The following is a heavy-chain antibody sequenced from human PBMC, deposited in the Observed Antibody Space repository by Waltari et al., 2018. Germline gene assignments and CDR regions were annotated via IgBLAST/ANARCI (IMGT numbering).Heavy chain of an antibody. D-gene: IGHD2-21*01. CDR2: IDWDDDK. Sequence: QVTLKESGPALVKPTQTLTLTCTFSGFSLSTSGMRVSWIRQPPGKALEWLARIDWDDDKFYSTSLKTRLTISKDTSKNQVVLTMTNMDPVDTATYYCARIGYCGGDCYLDYWGQGTLVTVSS. CDR1: GFSLSTSGMR. V-gene: IGHV2-70*04. J-gene: IGHJ4*02. CDR3: ARIGYCGGDCYLDY.